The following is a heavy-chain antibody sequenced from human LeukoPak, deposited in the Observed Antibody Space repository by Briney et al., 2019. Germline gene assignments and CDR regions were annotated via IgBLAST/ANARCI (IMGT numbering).Heavy chain of an antibody. CDR3: AKYSSGWCFEY. CDR2: IGASGGST. Sequence: QPGGSLRLSCAASGFTFSSYAMSWVRQAPGKGLEWVSGIGASGGSTYYADSVKGRFTISRDNSKNTLYLQMNSLRAEDTAVYYCAKYSSGWCFEYWGQGTLVTVSS. CDR1: GFTFSSYA. V-gene: IGHV3-23*01. D-gene: IGHD6-19*01. J-gene: IGHJ4*02.